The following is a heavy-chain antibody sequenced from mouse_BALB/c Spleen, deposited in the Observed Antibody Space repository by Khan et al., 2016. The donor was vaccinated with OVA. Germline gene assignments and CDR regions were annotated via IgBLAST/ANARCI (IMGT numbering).Heavy chain of an antibody. V-gene: IGHV5-6-5*01. J-gene: IGHJ2*01. D-gene: IGHD2-14*01. Sequence: EVMLVESGGGSVKPGGSLKLSCAVSGFTFSSYVMSWVRQTPEKRLEWVASISSGGSTHYPDSVKGRFTISRDNARNILYLQMSSLRSEDMAIYYCAREAYRYDEYYFDYWGQGTTLTVSS. CDR3: AREAYRYDEYYFDY. CDR1: GFTFSSYV. CDR2: ISSGGST.